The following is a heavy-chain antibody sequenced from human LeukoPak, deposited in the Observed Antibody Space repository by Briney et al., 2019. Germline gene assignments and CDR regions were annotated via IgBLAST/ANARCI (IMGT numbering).Heavy chain of an antibody. J-gene: IGHJ3*02. CDR1: GFTFTGYE. D-gene: IGHD1-1*01. CDR2: ISSTGRTI. V-gene: IGHV3-48*03. CDR3: ARVKKRNDATDI. Sequence: GGSLRLSCAVSGFTFTGYEMNWVRQAPGKGLEWISYISSTGRTIYYADSVKGRFTISRDNAKNSLYLQMNSLRPEDTAVYYCARVKKRNDATDIWGQGTMVTVSS.